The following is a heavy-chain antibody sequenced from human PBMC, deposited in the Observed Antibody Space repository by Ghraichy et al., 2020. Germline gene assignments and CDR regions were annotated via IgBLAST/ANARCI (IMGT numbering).Heavy chain of an antibody. CDR2: IKSDRSDS. V-gene: IGHV3-7*01. CDR3: ARDPYGDYKYGGTDY. D-gene: IGHD4-17*01. J-gene: IGHJ4*02. CDR1: GFTFSRHW. Sequence: GGSLRLSCAASGFTFSRHWMSWVRQAPGTGLEWVASIKSDRSDSFYLDSVKGRFTISRDNAENSVSLEMTSLRVEDTAVYYCARDPYGDYKYGGTDYWGRGTLVSVSS.